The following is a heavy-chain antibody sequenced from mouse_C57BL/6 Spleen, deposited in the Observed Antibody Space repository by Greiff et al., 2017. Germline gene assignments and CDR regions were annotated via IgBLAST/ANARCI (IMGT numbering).Heavy chain of an antibody. CDR3: ARALRLHFDY. Sequence: QVQLQQPGAELVRPGTSVKLSCKASGYTFTSYWMHWVKQRPGQGLEWIGVIDPSDSYTNYNQKFKGKATLTVDTSSSPAYMQLSSLTSEDSAVYYCARALRLHFDYWGQGTTLTVSS. CDR1: GYTFTSYW. CDR2: IDPSDSYT. J-gene: IGHJ2*01. V-gene: IGHV1-59*01. D-gene: IGHD3-2*02.